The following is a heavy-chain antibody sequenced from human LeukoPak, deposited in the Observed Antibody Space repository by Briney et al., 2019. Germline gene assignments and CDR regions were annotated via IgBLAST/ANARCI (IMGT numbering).Heavy chain of an antibody. J-gene: IGHJ5*02. V-gene: IGHV3-7*03. CDR1: GFTFSSYW. CDR2: IKQDGSEK. Sequence: GGSLRLSCAASGFTFSSYWMSWVRQAPGKGLEWVANIKQDGSEKYCMDSVKGRFTVSRDNAKNSLYLQMNSLRAEDTAVYHCARVDGHAHWFDPWGQGTLVTVSS. CDR3: ARVDGHAHWFDP.